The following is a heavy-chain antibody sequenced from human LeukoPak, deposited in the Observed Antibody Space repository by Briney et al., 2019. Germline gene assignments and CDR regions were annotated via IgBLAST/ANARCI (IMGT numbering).Heavy chain of an antibody. CDR3: AEQSAGSAAWYSLHYDF. V-gene: IGHV3-23*01. CDR2: VDGGGGGT. D-gene: IGHD6-13*01. CDR1: GFTLSSYA. Sequence: GGSLRLSCAASGFTLSSYARTWVRQAPGRGLEWVSSVDGGGGGTYYADSVKGRFTISRDNSKDTLYLQMNGLRAEDTAVYFCAEQSAGSAAWYSLHYDFWGQGTLVTVSS. J-gene: IGHJ4*02.